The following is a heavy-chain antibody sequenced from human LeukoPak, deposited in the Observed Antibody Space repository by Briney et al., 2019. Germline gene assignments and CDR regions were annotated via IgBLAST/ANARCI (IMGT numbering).Heavy chain of an antibody. CDR2: ISGDGSVT. CDR3: ARYSSSSGGAAYYLDY. J-gene: IGHJ4*01. CDR1: GFTLRNYW. V-gene: IGHV3-74*01. Sequence: GGSLRLSCTASGFTLRNYWMHWVRQVPGKRLVWVSRISGDGSVTNYADSVQGRFTISRDNAKNILYLQINSLRSEGTAVYYCARYSSSSGGAAYYLDYWGHGTLVTVSS. D-gene: IGHD6-6*01.